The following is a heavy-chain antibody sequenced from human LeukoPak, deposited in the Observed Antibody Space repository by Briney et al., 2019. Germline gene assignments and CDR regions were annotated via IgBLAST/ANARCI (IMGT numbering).Heavy chain of an antibody. CDR2: IIPIFGTP. V-gene: IGHV1-69*06. CDR1: GGTFSGYA. J-gene: IGHJ4*02. CDR3: ARRGAYDFEDY. D-gene: IGHD5-12*01. Sequence: SVKVSCKASGGTFSGYAISWVRQAPGQGLEWMGGIIPIFGTPNYAQKLQGRVTITADKTTSTAYMELSSLRSEDTAVYYCARRGAYDFEDYWGQGTLVTVSS.